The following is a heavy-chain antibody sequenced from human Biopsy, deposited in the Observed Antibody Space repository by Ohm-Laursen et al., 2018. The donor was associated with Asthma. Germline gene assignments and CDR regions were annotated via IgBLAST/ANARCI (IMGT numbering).Heavy chain of an antibody. D-gene: IGHD6-19*01. CDR2: IMTVFGTT. CDR1: GGTFSNFA. J-gene: IGHJ6*02. Sequence: SVKVSCKAPGGTFSNFAISWVRQAPGQGLEWLGGIMTVFGTTNCAQKFQGRVTITADESTSTAYMEVTSLRSEDTAIYYCARCQVGYSSGWSLLLKKIYYSGMDVWAKGPRSPSP. V-gene: IGHV1-69*13. CDR3: ARCQVGYSSGWSLLLKKIYYSGMDV.